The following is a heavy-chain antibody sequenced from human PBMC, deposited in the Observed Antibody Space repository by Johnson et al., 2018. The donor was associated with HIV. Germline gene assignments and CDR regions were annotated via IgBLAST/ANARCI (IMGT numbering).Heavy chain of an antibody. J-gene: IGHJ3*02. V-gene: IGHV3-30-3*01. CDR1: GFTFDDYA. CDR2: ISYDGSNK. D-gene: IGHD3-9*01. Sequence: QMLLVESGGGLVQPGGSLRLSCAASGFTFDDYAMHWVRQAPGKGLEWVAVISYDGSNKYYADSVKGRFTISRDNSKNTLYLQMHSLRTEDTAVYYCARDYDISRDDGFDIWGQGTMVTVSS. CDR3: ARDYDISRDDGFDI.